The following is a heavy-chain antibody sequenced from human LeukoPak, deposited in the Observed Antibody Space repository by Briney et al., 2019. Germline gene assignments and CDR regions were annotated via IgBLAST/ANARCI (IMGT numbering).Heavy chain of an antibody. D-gene: IGHD6-13*01. J-gene: IGHJ5*02. CDR1: GGSISSSNW. Sequence: PSGTLSLTCAVSGGSISSSNWWSWVRQPPGKGLEWSGEIYHSGSTNYNPSLKRRVTISVDKSKNQFSLKLSSVTAADTAVYYCARVSGYSSSLWFDPWGQGTLVTVSS. V-gene: IGHV4-4*02. CDR3: ARVSGYSSSLWFDP. CDR2: IYHSGST.